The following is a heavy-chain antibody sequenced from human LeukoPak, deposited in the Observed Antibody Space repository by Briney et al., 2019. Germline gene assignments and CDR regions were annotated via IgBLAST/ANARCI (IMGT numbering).Heavy chain of an antibody. J-gene: IGHJ3*02. Sequence: SVKVSCKASGGTFSSYAISWVRQAPGQGLEWMGGIIPIFGTANYAQKFQGRVTITADESTSTAYMELSSLRSEDTAVYYCAIDYYDSSGYLPNAFDIWGQGTMVTVSS. D-gene: IGHD3-22*01. CDR3: AIDYYDSSGYLPNAFDI. V-gene: IGHV1-69*13. CDR1: GGTFSSYA. CDR2: IIPIFGTA.